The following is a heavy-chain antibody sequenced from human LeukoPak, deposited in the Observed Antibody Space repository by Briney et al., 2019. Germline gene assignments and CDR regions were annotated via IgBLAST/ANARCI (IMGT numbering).Heavy chain of an antibody. J-gene: IGHJ4*02. CDR1: GYTFTSYY. Sequence: ASVKVSCKASGYTFTSYYMHWVRQAPGQRLEWMGWINAGNGNTKYSQKFQGRVTITRDTSASTAYMELSSLRSEDTAVYYCAREGRYGDYAGYWGQGTLVTVSS. V-gene: IGHV1-3*01. CDR3: AREGRYGDYAGY. D-gene: IGHD4-17*01. CDR2: INAGNGNT.